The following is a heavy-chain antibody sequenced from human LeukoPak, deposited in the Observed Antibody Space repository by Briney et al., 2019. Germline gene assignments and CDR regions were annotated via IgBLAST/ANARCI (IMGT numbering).Heavy chain of an antibody. D-gene: IGHD5-18*01. V-gene: IGHV3-7*01. CDR1: GFTFSSHW. CDR2: IKQDGSEI. J-gene: IGHJ4*02. CDR3: AKDRWVQLWTPNYFDY. Sequence: GGSLRLSCADSGFTFSSHWMSWVRQAPGKGLEWVANIKQDGSEIYYLDSVKGRFTISRDNAKNSLYLQMNSLRVEDTAVYYCAKDRWVQLWTPNYFDYWGQGSLVTVSS.